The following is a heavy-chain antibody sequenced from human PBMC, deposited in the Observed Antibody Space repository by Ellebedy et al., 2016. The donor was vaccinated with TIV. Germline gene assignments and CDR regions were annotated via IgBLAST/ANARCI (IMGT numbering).Heavy chain of an antibody. V-gene: IGHV4-34*01. J-gene: IGHJ4*02. CDR2: INHSGST. CDR3: ATGQNQDFFDY. Sequence: MPSETLSLTCAVYGGSFSGYYWSWIRQPPGKGLEWIGEINHSGSTNYNPSLKSRVTISVDTSKNQFSLKMSSVTAADTAVYYCATGQNQDFFDYWGQGAQVTVSP. CDR1: GGSFSGYY. D-gene: IGHD1-14*01.